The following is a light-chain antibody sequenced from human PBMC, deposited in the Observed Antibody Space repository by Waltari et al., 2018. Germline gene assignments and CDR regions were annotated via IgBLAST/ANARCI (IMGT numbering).Light chain of an antibody. Sequence: QSALTQPASVSGSPGPSITISCTGTSSAVGGYNYVSWYQQHQGKAPKLMIYEVSNRPSGVSNRFSGSKSGNTASLTISGLQAEDEADYYCSSYTSSSTVVFGGGTKLTVL. CDR2: EVS. CDR3: SSYTSSSTVV. CDR1: SSAVGGYNY. V-gene: IGLV2-14*01. J-gene: IGLJ2*01.